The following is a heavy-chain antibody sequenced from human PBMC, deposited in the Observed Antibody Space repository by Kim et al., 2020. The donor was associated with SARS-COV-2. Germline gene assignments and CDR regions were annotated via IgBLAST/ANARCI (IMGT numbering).Heavy chain of an antibody. V-gene: IGHV1-3*01. Sequence: ASVKVSCKGSGYTFTTYGMHWVRQAPGQRLEWMGWINVGNGNTKYSEKFQGRVTITRDTSASTAYMELSSLRFKDSAVYYCARDQGVGDYWGQGALVTVSS. CDR1: GYTFTTYG. CDR2: INVGNGNT. CDR3: ARDQGVGDY. D-gene: IGHD1-26*01. J-gene: IGHJ4*02.